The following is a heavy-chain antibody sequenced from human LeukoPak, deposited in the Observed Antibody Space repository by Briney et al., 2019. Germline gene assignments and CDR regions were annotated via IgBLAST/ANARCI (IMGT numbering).Heavy chain of an antibody. CDR2: IDPGDADT. CDR3: ARRRFEYSSSLDY. Sequence: HGEFLKISCQGSGYSFSSYYIAWVRQMPGQGLEWMGLIDPGDADTRYSPAFQGQVTISADKSISTAYLQWSSLKASDTAMYYCARRRFEYSSSLDYWGQGTLVTVSS. J-gene: IGHJ4*02. V-gene: IGHV5-51*01. CDR1: GYSFSSYY. D-gene: IGHD6-6*01.